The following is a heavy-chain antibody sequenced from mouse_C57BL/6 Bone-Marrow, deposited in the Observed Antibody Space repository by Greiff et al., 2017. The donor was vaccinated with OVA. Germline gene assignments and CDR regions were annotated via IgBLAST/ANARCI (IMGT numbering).Heavy chain of an antibody. CDR1: GYTFTDYE. Sequence: QVHVKQSGAELVRPGASVTLSCKASGYTFTDYEMHWVKQTPVHGLEWIGAIDPETGGTAYNQKFKGKAILTADKSSSTAYMELRSLTSEDSAVYYCTNYEGYWGQGTTLTVSS. V-gene: IGHV1-15*01. J-gene: IGHJ2*01. D-gene: IGHD2-4*01. CDR2: IDPETGGT. CDR3: TNYEGY.